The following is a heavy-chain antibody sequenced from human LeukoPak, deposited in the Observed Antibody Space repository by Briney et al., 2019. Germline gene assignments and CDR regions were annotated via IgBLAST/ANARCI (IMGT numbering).Heavy chain of an antibody. V-gene: IGHV1-8*01. CDR3: ARGSSGWYGRDY. Sequence: GASVKVSCKASGYTFTSYDINWVRQATGQGLEWMGWMNPNSGNTSYAQKFQGRVTMTRNTSISTAYMERSRVRSEDTAVYYCARGSSGWYGRDYWGQGTLVTVSS. CDR2: MNPNSGNT. D-gene: IGHD6-19*01. J-gene: IGHJ4*02. CDR1: GYTFTSYD.